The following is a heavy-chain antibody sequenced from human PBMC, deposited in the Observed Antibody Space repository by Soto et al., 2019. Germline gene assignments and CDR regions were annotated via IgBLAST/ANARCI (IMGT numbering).Heavy chain of an antibody. CDR1: GGSISSYY. J-gene: IGHJ4*02. CDR2: IYYSGST. Sequence: SETLSLTCTVSGGSISSYYWSWIRQPPGKGLEWIGYIYYSGSTNYNPSLKSRVTISVDTSKNQFSLKLSSVTAADTAVYYCARHRGSSWYRGYFDYWGQGTLVTVSS. V-gene: IGHV4-59*08. CDR3: ARHRGSSWYRGYFDY. D-gene: IGHD6-13*01.